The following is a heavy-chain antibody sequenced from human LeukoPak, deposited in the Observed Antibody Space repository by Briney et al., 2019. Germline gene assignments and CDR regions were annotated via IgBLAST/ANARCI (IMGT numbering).Heavy chain of an antibody. Sequence: ASVKVSCTAPGYTFTSYAMQSVRQTPGQRLEWMGWINAGNGNTKYSQKFQGRVTITRDTSASTAYMELSSLRSEDSAVYYCARDLPVYGSGSYWNWFDPWGQGTLVTVSS. CDR1: GYTFTSYA. CDR3: ARDLPVYGSGSYWNWFDP. J-gene: IGHJ5*02. D-gene: IGHD3-10*01. V-gene: IGHV1-3*01. CDR2: INAGNGNT.